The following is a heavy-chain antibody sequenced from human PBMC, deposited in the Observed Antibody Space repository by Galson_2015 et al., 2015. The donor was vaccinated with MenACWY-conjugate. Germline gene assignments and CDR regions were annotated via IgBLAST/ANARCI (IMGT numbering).Heavy chain of an antibody. CDR1: GGSASRSGYY. Sequence: QVQLQESGPGLVKPSETLSLTCTVSGGSASRSGYYWTWIRQPPGKGLSWIGLIYDSGTTKYNPSLKGRVTISLDTSKNQVSLKLSSVTAADTAVYYCAREFSYWGQGTLVTVSS. V-gene: IGHV4-61*08. J-gene: IGHJ4*02. D-gene: IGHD2/OR15-2a*01. CDR2: IYDSGTT. CDR3: AREFSY.